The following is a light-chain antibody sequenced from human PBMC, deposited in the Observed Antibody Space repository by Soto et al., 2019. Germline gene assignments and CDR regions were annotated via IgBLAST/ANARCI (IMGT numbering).Light chain of an antibody. V-gene: IGKV3-11*01. CDR2: DAS. J-gene: IGKJ4*01. CDR3: QQRSNWPPLT. Sequence: EIVLTQSPATLSLSPGERATLSCRASQSVSSYFAWYQQKPGQAPRLLIYDASNRATGIPARFSGSGSVTDFTLTISRLEPEDFAVYCCQQRSNWPPLTFGGGTKVEIK. CDR1: QSVSSY.